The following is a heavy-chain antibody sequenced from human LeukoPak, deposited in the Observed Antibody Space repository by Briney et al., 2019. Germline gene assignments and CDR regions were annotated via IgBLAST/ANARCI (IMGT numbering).Heavy chain of an antibody. CDR1: GFAFSTYA. J-gene: IGHJ1*01. D-gene: IGHD3-22*01. CDR2: ISGTGDST. CDR3: ARGGGVVALQR. Sequence: GGSLRVSCAASGFAFSTYAMNWVRQAPGKGLEWVSSISGTGDSTYYADSVKGRFTISRDNSKNTLYLQMNSLRAEDTAVYYCARGGGVVALQRWGQGTLVTVSS. V-gene: IGHV3-23*01.